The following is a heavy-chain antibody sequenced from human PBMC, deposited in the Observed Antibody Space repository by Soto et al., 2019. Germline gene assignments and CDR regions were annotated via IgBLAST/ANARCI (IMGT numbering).Heavy chain of an antibody. V-gene: IGHV3-23*01. CDR1: GFTFSSYA. J-gene: IGHJ4*02. D-gene: IGHD3-10*01. CDR2: ISGSGGST. Sequence: EVQLLESGGGLVQPGGSLRLSCAASGFTFSSYAMSWVRQAPGKGLEWVSAISGSGGSTYYADSVKGRFTISRDNSKNTLYLQMNSLRAEDTAVYYCAKSPTTMVRGVIGLDYWGQGTLVTVSS. CDR3: AKSPTTMVRGVIGLDY.